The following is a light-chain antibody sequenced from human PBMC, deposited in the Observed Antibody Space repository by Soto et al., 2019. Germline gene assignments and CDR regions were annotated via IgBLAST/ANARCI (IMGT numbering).Light chain of an antibody. Sequence: IKMNQSPSTVSASVGDRVTITCRASQSISSWLAWYQQKPGKAPKLLIYAASSLHSGVPSRFSGSGSGTDFTLTITSLQPEDFATYYCQQTYSTLITFGQGTRLEIK. CDR3: QQTYSTLIT. J-gene: IGKJ5*01. V-gene: IGKV1-39*01. CDR1: QSISSW. CDR2: AAS.